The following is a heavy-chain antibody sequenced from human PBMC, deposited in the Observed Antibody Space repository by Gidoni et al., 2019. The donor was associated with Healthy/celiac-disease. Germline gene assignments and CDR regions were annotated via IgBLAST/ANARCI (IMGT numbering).Heavy chain of an antibody. CDR3: ARDGDRLTFGGVIVPDELDY. CDR1: GVTFSSYG. Sequence: QVQLVESGGGVVQPGRSLRLSCAASGVTFSSYGMHWVRQAPGKVRGWVAVIWYDGSNKYYADSVKGRFTISRDNSKNTLYLQMNSLRAEDTAVYYCARDGDRLTFGGVIVPDELDYWGQGTLVTVSS. CDR2: IWYDGSNK. J-gene: IGHJ4*02. V-gene: IGHV3-33*01. D-gene: IGHD3-16*02.